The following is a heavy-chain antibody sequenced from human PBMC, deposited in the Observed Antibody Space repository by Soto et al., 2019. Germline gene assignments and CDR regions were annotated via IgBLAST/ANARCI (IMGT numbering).Heavy chain of an antibody. CDR1: GGSISSYY. D-gene: IGHD3-3*01. CDR3: ARDKILEWGPYYYYYMDV. J-gene: IGHJ6*03. V-gene: IGHV4-59*01. Sequence: SETLSLTCTVSGGSISSYYWSWIRQPPGKGLEWIGYIYYSGSTNYNPSLKSRVTISVDTSKNQFSLKLSSVTAADTAVYYCARDKILEWGPYYYYYMDVWGKGTTVTVSS. CDR2: IYYSGST.